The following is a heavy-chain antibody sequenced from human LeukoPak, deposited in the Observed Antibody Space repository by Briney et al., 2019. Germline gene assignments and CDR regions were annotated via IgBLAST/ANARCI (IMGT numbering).Heavy chain of an antibody. V-gene: IGHV3-30*04. CDR1: GFTFSSYA. Sequence: PGGSLRLSCAASGFTFSSYAMHWVRQAPGKGLEWVAVISYDGSNKYYADSVKGRFTISRDNSKNTLYLQMTNLRAADTAVYYCAKDLSRAVAADWFDPWDQGSLVTVSS. CDR3: AKDLSRAVAADWFDP. D-gene: IGHD6-19*01. CDR2: ISYDGSNK. J-gene: IGHJ5*02.